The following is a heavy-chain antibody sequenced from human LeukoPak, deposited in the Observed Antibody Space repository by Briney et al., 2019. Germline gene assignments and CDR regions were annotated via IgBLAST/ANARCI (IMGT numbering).Heavy chain of an antibody. D-gene: IGHD1-26*01. CDR2: INHSGST. J-gene: IGHJ4*02. CDR3: ARGRLRYSGTKALKYFDY. Sequence: PSETLSLTCAVYGGSFSGYYWSWIRQPPGKGLECIGEINHSGSTNYNPSLKSRVNISVDTSKNQFSLKLSSVTAADTAVYYCARGRLRYSGTKALKYFDYWGQGTLVTVSS. CDR1: GGSFSGYY. V-gene: IGHV4-34*01.